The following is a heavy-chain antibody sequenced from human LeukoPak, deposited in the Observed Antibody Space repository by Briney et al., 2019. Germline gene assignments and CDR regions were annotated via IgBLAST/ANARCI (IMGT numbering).Heavy chain of an antibody. CDR2: VYHTGST. CDR3: AGESSSSTYNWFDP. Sequence: SETLSLTCIVSGYSISSDCYWGWIRQPPGKGLEWIGSVYHTGSTYYNPSLNSRVTISADTSKNQFSLKLNSVTAADTAVYYCAGESSSSTYNWFDPWGQGTLVTVSS. V-gene: IGHV4-38-2*02. CDR1: GYSISSDCY. D-gene: IGHD6-6*01. J-gene: IGHJ5*02.